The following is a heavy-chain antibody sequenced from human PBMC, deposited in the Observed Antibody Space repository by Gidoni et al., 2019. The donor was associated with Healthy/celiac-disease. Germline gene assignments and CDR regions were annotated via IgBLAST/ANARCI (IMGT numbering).Heavy chain of an antibody. Sequence: QVQLQESGPGLVKPSETLSLTCTLSGGSISSYHWSWFRQPPGKGLEWIGYIYYSGSTNYNPSLKSRVTISVDTSKNQFSLKLSSVTAADTAVYYCARDSGYAPAPAALTDYYYGMDVWGQGTTVTVSS. CDR3: ARDSGYAPAPAALTDYYYGMDV. V-gene: IGHV4-59*01. D-gene: IGHD5-12*01. CDR1: GGSISSYH. J-gene: IGHJ6*02. CDR2: IYYSGST.